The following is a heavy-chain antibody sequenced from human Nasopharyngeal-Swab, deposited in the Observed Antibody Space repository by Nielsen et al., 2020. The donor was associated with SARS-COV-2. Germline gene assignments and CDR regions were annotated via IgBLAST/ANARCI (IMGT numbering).Heavy chain of an antibody. CDR3: ARCGGDCLKTPTLYYFDY. D-gene: IGHD2-21*02. CDR2: IYYSGST. V-gene: IGHV4-59*01. Sequence: WIRQPPGKGLEWIGYIYYSGSTNYNPSLKSRVTISVDTSKNQFSLKLSSETAADTAVYYCARCGGDCLKTPTLYYFDYWGQGTLVTVSS. J-gene: IGHJ4*02.